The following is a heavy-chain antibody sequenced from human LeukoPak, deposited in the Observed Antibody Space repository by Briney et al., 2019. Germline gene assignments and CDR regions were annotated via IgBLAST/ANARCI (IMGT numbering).Heavy chain of an antibody. CDR3: ARGRPLPF. J-gene: IGHJ4*02. CDR1: GGSFSGYY. CDR2: INHSGST. Sequence: SETLSLTCAVYGGSFSGYYWSWIRQPPGKGLEWIGEINHSGSTNYNPSLKSRVTISVDTSKNQFSLKLSSVTAADTAVYYCARGRPLPFWGQGTLVTVSS. V-gene: IGHV4-34*01.